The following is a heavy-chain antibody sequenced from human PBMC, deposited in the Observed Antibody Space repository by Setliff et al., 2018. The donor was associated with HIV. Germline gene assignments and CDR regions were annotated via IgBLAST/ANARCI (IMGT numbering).Heavy chain of an antibody. CDR2: IIPILATS. V-gene: IGHV1-69*06. D-gene: IGHD3-10*01. CDR1: GDTFRSYA. Sequence: SVKVSCKASGDTFRSYAISWVRQAPGQGLEWMGRIIPILATSNYTQKFQGRVTSTADKSTRTAYMELSSLRSEDTAVYYCARDGWDYYGSGTYPPLYYFDSWGQGTLVTVSS. CDR3: ARDGWDYYGSGTYPPLYYFDS. J-gene: IGHJ4*01.